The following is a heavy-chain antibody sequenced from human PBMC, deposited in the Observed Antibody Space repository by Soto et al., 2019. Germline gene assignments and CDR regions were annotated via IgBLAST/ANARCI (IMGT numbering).Heavy chain of an antibody. V-gene: IGHV1-3*01. CDR2: INAGNGNT. J-gene: IGHJ4*02. D-gene: IGHD2-2*02. CDR3: ALQLVTGAIDGRFDY. Sequence: GASVKVSCKASGYTFTRYAMHWVRQAPGQRLEWMGWINAGNGNTKYSQKFQGRVTITRDTSASTAYMKLSSLRSEDTAVYYCALQLVTGAIDGRFDYWGQGTLVTVSS. CDR1: GYTFTRYA.